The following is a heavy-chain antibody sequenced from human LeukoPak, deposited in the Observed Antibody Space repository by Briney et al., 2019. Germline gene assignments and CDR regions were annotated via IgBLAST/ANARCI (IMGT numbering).Heavy chain of an antibody. D-gene: IGHD1-1*01. CDR2: IYPGDSDT. CDR1: GYSFTTYW. J-gene: IGHJ4*02. V-gene: IGHV5-51*01. CDR3: ARHERSTTGSLLYDN. Sequence: GESLKISCKGSGYSFTTYWIGWVRQMPGEGLEWMGIIYPGDSDTRYSPSFQGQVTISADKSISAAYLQWSSLKASDTAMYYCARHERSTTGSLLYDNWGQGTLVTVSS.